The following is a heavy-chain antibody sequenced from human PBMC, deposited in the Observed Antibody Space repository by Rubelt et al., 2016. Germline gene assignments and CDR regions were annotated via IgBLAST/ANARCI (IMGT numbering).Heavy chain of an antibody. CDR1: GGSFSIYY. CDR2: NNHSGST. D-gene: IGHD2-21*01. Sequence: QVQLQQWGAGLLKPSETLSLTCAVYGGSFSIYYWSWIRQPPGKGLEWIGENNHSGSTNYNPSLKSRVTISVDTSKSQVSLRRISETAADTAVNCSESCRFSDLFRAFDIWGQGKMVTVSS. J-gene: IGHJ3*02. CDR3: ESCRFSDLFRAFDI. V-gene: IGHV4-34*01.